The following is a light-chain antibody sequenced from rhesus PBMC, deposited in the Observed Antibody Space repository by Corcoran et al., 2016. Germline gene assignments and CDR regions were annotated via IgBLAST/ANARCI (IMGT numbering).Light chain of an antibody. Sequence: DVQMTQSPSSLSASVGDRVTITCRASQDINNYLSWFQQKPGKAPKPLIYYATTLKTGVSSRFSGRRSGTDYILTISSLQPEDIATYFCQHYNHFPFTFGPGTKLEIK. V-gene: IGKV1-66*01. CDR3: QHYNHFPFT. CDR2: YAT. J-gene: IGKJ3*01. CDR1: QDINNY.